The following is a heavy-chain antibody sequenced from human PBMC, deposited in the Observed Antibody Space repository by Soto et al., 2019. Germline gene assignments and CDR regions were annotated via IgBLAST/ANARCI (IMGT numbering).Heavy chain of an antibody. Sequence: QVQLVQSGAEVKKPGSSVKVSCKASGGTFSSYAISWVRQAPGQGLEWMGGIIPIFGTADYAQKFQGRVTITADESTSTGNMDLSSLRSEATAVYYCASHYDSSGYYYRGLDYWGQGTLVTVSS. CDR2: IIPIFGTA. D-gene: IGHD3-22*01. CDR1: GGTFSSYA. V-gene: IGHV1-69*12. J-gene: IGHJ4*02. CDR3: ASHYDSSGYYYRGLDY.